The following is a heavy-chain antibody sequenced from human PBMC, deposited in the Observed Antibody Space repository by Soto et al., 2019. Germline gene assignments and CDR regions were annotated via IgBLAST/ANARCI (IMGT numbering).Heavy chain of an antibody. Sequence: KPSETLSLTCTSSNGSIISGGYSWSWIRQTPGKGLEWIGYIYPTGKTYYNPSLKNRATLSIDTSQNQFSLQLTSVTAADTAVYYCARAPPGPAPRWGVWGHGTTVTVSS. D-gene: IGHD3-16*01. CDR1: NGSIISGGYS. V-gene: IGHV4-30-2*01. J-gene: IGHJ6*02. CDR2: IYPTGKT. CDR3: ARAPPGPAPRWGV.